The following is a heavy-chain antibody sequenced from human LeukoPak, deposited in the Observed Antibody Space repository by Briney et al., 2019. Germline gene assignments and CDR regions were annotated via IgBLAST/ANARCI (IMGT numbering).Heavy chain of an antibody. J-gene: IGHJ5*02. CDR3: ARDNSGSYSWLDP. CDR2: IIPIFGTA. CDR1: GGTFSSYA. D-gene: IGHD1-26*01. Sequence: SVKVSCKASGGTFSSYAISWVRQAPGQGLEWMGGIIPIFGTANYAQKFQGRVTITADESTSTAYMELSSLRSEDTAVYYCARDNSGSYSWLDPWGQGTLVTVSS. V-gene: IGHV1-69*13.